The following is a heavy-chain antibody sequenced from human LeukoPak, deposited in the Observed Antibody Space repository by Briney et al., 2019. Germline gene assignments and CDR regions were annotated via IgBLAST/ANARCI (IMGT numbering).Heavy chain of an antibody. J-gene: IGHJ3*02. V-gene: IGHV1-2*02. CDR2: INPNNGGT. CDR3: ARGIPFGAFDI. D-gene: IGHD2-21*01. Sequence: ASVKVSCKASGYTFTGYYMHWVRQAPGQGLEWMGWINPNNGGTNYAQKFQGKVTMTRDTSISTAYMELSRLRSDDTAVYYCARGIPFGAFDIWGQGTMVTVSS. CDR1: GYTFTGYY.